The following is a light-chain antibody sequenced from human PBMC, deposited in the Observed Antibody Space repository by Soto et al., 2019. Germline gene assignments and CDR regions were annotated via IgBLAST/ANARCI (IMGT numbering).Light chain of an antibody. CDR2: DAS. CDR3: QQRSNQIT. CDR1: QSVSSY. Sequence: EIVLTQSPATLSLSPGERATLSCRASQSVSSYLAWYQQKHGQAPRLLIYDASNRATGIPARFSGSGSGTDFTLTISSLEPEDFAVYYCQQRSNQITFGQGTRLEIK. J-gene: IGKJ5*01. V-gene: IGKV3-11*01.